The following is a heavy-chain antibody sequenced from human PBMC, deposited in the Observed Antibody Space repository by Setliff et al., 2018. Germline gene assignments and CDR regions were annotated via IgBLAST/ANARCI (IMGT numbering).Heavy chain of an antibody. J-gene: IGHJ4*02. CDR2: IFYSGRT. CDR3: ARLPNYVWGSPVGY. CDR1: GASITNINYY. Sequence: PSETLSLTCTVSGASITNINYYWGLTRQPPGKGLEWIGSIFYSGRTFYNPSLKSRVTISVDTSKNQFSLTLSSVTAADTAVYYCARLPNYVWGSPVGYWGQGTLVTVSS. V-gene: IGHV4-39*01. D-gene: IGHD3-16*01.